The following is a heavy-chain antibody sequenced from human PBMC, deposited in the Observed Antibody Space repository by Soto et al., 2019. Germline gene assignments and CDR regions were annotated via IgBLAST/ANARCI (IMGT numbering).Heavy chain of an antibody. Sequence: HPGGSLRLSCAASRFTFSSYGIHWVRQAPGKGLEWVAVISYDGSNKYYADSVKGRFTISRDNSKNTLYLQMDSLRAEDSAVYYCAKASSSWDGYYYYGMDVWGPGTTVTVSS. CDR1: RFTFSSYG. J-gene: IGHJ6*02. V-gene: IGHV3-30*18. CDR2: ISYDGSNK. CDR3: AKASSSWDGYYYYGMDV. D-gene: IGHD6-13*01.